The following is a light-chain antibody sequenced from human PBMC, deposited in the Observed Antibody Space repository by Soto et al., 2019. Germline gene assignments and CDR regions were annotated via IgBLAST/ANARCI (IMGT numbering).Light chain of an antibody. CDR2: GAS. V-gene: IGKV3-15*01. CDR3: RQYNNWPR. Sequence: EIVMTQSPATLSVSPGERATLSCRASQSVSSNLAWYQQKPGQAPRLLIYGASTRATGIPARFSGSGSGTEFTLTISSLQSEDFAVYYCRQYNNWPRFGGGTKVDIK. J-gene: IGKJ4*01. CDR1: QSVSSN.